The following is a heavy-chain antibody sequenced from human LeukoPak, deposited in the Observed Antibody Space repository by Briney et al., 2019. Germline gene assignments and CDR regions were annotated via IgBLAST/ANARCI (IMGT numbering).Heavy chain of an antibody. V-gene: IGHV4-31*03. J-gene: IGHJ1*01. Sequence: PSETLSLTCTVSGGSISSGGYYWSWIRQHPGKGLEWIGYIYYSGSTYYNPSLKSRVTISVDTSKNQFSLKLSSVTAADTAVYYCARGDLREYFQHWGXXTLXTVSS. CDR2: IYYSGST. CDR1: GGSISSGGYY. CDR3: ARGDLREYFQH.